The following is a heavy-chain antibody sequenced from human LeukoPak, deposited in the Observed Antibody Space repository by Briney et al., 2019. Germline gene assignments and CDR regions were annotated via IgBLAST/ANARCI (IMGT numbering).Heavy chain of an antibody. CDR2: INPNSGGT. CDR1: GYTFTGYY. CDR3: ARDGAYYDSSGYYQADAFDI. D-gene: IGHD3-22*01. J-gene: IGHJ3*02. V-gene: IGHV1-2*02. Sequence: ASVKVSCKASGYTFTGYYMHWVRQAPGQGLEWMGWINPNSGGTNYAQKFQGRVTMTRDTSISTAYMELSRLRSDDTAVYYCARDGAYYDSSGYYQADAFDIWGQGTMVTVSS.